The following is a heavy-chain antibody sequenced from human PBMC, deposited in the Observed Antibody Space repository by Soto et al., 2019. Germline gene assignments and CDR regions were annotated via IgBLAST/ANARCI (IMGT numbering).Heavy chain of an antibody. CDR2: IWYDGSNK. J-gene: IGHJ6*02. CDR3: ARDLSPTGKGNYYDSSGYYSPYYYYYGMDV. Sequence: GESLKISCAASGFTFSSYGMHWVRQAPGKGLEWVAVIWYDGSNKYYADSVKGRFTISRDNSKNTLYLQMNSLRAEDTAVYYCARDLSPTGKGNYYDSSGYYSPYYYYYGMDVWGQGTTVTVSS. D-gene: IGHD3-22*01. V-gene: IGHV3-33*01. CDR1: GFTFSSYG.